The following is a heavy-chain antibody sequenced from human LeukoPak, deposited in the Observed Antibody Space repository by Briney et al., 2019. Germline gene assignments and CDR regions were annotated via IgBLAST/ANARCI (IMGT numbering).Heavy chain of an antibody. J-gene: IGHJ4*02. CDR2: INHSGST. V-gene: IGHV4-34*01. D-gene: IGHD3-10*01. CDR1: GGSFSGYY. Sequence: SETLSLTCAVYGGSFSGYYWSWIRQPPGKGLEWIGEINHSGSTNYNPSLKSRVTISVDTSKNQFSLKLSSVTAADTAVYYCARSITMVRGVIYPPDDWGQGTLVTVSS. CDR3: ARSITMVRGVIYPPDD.